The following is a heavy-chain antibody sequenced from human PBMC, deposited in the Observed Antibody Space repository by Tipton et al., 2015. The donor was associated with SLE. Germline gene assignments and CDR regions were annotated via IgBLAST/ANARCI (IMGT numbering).Heavy chain of an antibody. D-gene: IGHD3-22*01. V-gene: IGHV3-21*01. Sequence: SLRLSCAASGFTFSSYSMNWVRQAPGKGLEWVSSISSSSSYIYYADSVKGRFTISRDNAKNSLYLQMNSLRAEDTAVYYCARVDFDSSGYYSFDYWGQGTLVTVSS. CDR3: ARVDFDSSGYYSFDY. CDR2: ISSSSSYI. CDR1: GFTFSSYS. J-gene: IGHJ4*02.